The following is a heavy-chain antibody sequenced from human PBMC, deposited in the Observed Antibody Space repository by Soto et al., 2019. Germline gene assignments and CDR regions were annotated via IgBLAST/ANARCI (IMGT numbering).Heavy chain of an antibody. V-gene: IGHV3-33*01. CDR2: IWYDGSNK. CDR1: GFTFSSYG. CDR3: ARPMERTTVIDYYYYGMDV. D-gene: IGHD4-17*01. Sequence: QVQLVESGGGVVQPGRSLRLSCAASGFTFSSYGMHWVRQAPGKGLEWVAVIWYDGSNKYYADSVKGRFTISRDNSKNTLYLQMNSLRAEDTAVYYCARPMERTTVIDYYYYGMDVWGQGTTITVSS. J-gene: IGHJ6*02.